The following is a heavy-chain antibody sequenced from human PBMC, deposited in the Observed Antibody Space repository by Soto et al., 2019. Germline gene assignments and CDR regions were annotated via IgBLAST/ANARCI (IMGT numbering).Heavy chain of an antibody. J-gene: IGHJ6*02. CDR3: ASGLSIRRISAIHYGIDV. CDR1: GYIFTSYW. Sequence: GESLKISCKGSGYIFTSYWIGWVRQMPGKGLEWMGIIYPSDSNTRYSPSFQGQVTISVDKSINTAYLQWSSLKASDTAIYYCASGLSIRRISAIHYGIDVWGQGPMVTVSS. V-gene: IGHV5-51*01. CDR2: IYPSDSNT.